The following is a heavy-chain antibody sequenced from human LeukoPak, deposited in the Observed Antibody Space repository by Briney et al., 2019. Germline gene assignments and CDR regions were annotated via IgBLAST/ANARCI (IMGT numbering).Heavy chain of an antibody. CDR3: ARGGGYSYGPEYFQH. D-gene: IGHD5-18*01. CDR1: GGTFSSYA. Sequence: SVRVSCKASGGTFSSYAISWVRQAPGQGLEWMGGIIPIFGTANYAQKFQGRVTITADESTSTAYMELSSLRSEDTAVYYCARGGGYSYGPEYFQHWGQGTLVTVSS. CDR2: IIPIFGTA. J-gene: IGHJ1*01. V-gene: IGHV1-69*13.